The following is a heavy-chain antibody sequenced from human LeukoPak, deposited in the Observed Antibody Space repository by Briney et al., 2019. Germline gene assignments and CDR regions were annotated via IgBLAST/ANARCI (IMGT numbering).Heavy chain of an antibody. D-gene: IGHD4-23*01. CDR2: IIPMFGST. J-gene: IGHJ1*01. CDR3: ARGDSVPLGGGNLLRVLYFHD. CDR1: GGSFTNCP. Sequence: SVKVSCKASGGSFTNCPFHWVRQAPGQGLEWMGGIIPMFGSTDYAQKFQGRLTITADESTTTAYLELSSLRSEDTAAYYCARGDSVPLGGGNLLRVLYFHDWGQGTLVAVSS. V-gene: IGHV1-69*13.